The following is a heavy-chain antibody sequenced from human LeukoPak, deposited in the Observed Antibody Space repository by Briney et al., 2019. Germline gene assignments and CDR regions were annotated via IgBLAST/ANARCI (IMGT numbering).Heavy chain of an antibody. V-gene: IGHV1-24*01. Sequence: ASVKVSCKVSGYTLTELSIHSVRQAPGKGREWMGGFYPEDGETIYAQKFQGRVTMTEDTSTDTPYMELSTLRAEGTALYYSAPPRSYATFDYWGQGTLVPVSS. D-gene: IGHD2-2*01. CDR1: GYTLTELS. CDR3: APPRSYATFDY. CDR2: FYPEDGET. J-gene: IGHJ4*02.